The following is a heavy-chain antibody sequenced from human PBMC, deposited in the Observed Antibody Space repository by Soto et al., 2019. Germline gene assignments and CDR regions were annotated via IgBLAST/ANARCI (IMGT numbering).Heavy chain of an antibody. D-gene: IGHD2-21*01. CDR2: ISGGASDK. CDR3: VREDWHRFDA. V-gene: IGHV3-7*01. Sequence: EVQLVESGGGLVQPGGSLRLSCAASGFMFSPYWMSWVRQDPGKGLEWVATISGGASDKFYVDSVKGRFTISRDDAKNSVYLQMNSLRDEDTAMYYCVREDWHRFDAWGQGTLVTVSS. J-gene: IGHJ4*02. CDR1: GFMFSPYW.